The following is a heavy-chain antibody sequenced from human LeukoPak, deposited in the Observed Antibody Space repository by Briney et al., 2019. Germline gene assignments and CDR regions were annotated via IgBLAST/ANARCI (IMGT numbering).Heavy chain of an antibody. CDR3: ARERMGVGTTTFDY. Sequence: ASVKVSCKASGYTFSSNYMHWVRQAPGQGLEWMGIINPSGGSTSYAQKFQGRVTMTRDTSTSTVYMELSSLRSEDTDVYYCARERMGVGTTTFDYWGQGTLVTVSS. D-gene: IGHD1-26*01. CDR2: INPSGGST. J-gene: IGHJ4*02. V-gene: IGHV1-46*01. CDR1: GYTFSSNY.